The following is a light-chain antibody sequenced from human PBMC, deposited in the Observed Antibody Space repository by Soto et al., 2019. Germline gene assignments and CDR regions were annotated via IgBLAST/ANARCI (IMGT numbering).Light chain of an antibody. V-gene: IGKV1-12*01. Sequence: DIPMTQSPSSVSASVGDRVTITCRASQDIGRWLAWYQQKPGQAPKLLIYAASSLQSGVPSRFSGSGSGTDFTLTISSLQPEDFATYFCQQGRSFPWTFGQVTKVEI. CDR1: QDIGRW. CDR2: AAS. J-gene: IGKJ1*01. CDR3: QQGRSFPWT.